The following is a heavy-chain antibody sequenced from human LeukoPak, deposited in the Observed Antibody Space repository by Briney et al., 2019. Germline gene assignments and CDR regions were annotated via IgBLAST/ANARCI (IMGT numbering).Heavy chain of an antibody. CDR2: ISYDGSNK. Sequence: GGSLRLSCAASGFTFSSYAMHWVRQAPGKGLEWVAVISYDGSNKYYADSVKGRFTISRDNSKNTLYLQMNSLRAEDTAVYYCARKGSGRAFDIWGQGTMVTVSS. CDR3: ARKGSGRAFDI. V-gene: IGHV3-30-3*01. J-gene: IGHJ3*02. D-gene: IGHD7-27*01. CDR1: GFTFSSYA.